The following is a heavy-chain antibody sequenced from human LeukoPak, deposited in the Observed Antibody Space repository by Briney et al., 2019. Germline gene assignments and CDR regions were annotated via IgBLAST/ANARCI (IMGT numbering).Heavy chain of an antibody. Sequence: ASVKVSCKASGYTFTSYDINWARQATGQGLEWMGWMNPNSGNTGYAQKFQGRVTMTRNTSISTAYMELRSLRSDDTAVYYCARGNDIVVVVAALDYWGQGTLVTVSS. V-gene: IGHV1-8*01. CDR1: GYTFTSYD. CDR2: MNPNSGNT. CDR3: ARGNDIVVVVAALDY. J-gene: IGHJ4*02. D-gene: IGHD2-15*01.